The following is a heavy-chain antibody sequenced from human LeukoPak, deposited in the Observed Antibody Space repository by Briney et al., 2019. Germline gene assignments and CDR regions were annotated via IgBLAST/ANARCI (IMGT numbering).Heavy chain of an antibody. Sequence: GGTLRLSCAASGSTFSSYSMNWVRQAPGKGLEWISYITSRSTTIYYADSVKGRFTISRDNAKNSLYLQMNSLRAEDKAVYYCARDGVGRPFDHWGQGTLVTVSS. J-gene: IGHJ5*02. D-gene: IGHD3-10*01. CDR2: ITSRSTTI. CDR1: GSTFSSYS. V-gene: IGHV3-48*01. CDR3: ARDGVGRPFDH.